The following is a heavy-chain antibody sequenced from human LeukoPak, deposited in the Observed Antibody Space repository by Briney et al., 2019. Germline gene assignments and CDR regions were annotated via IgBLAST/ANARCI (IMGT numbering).Heavy chain of an antibody. Sequence: GRSLRLSCAASGFTFSFSGMYWVRQAPGKGLEWVAVISYDGSNKYYADSVKGRFTISRDNSKNTLYLQMNSLRAEDTAVYYCAKGGGGSGWDDAFDIWGQGTMVTVSS. V-gene: IGHV3-30*18. CDR3: AKGGGGSGWDDAFDI. CDR2: ISYDGSNK. J-gene: IGHJ3*02. D-gene: IGHD6-19*01. CDR1: GFTFSFSG.